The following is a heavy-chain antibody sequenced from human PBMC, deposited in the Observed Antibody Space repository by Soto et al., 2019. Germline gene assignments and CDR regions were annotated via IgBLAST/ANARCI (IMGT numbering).Heavy chain of an antibody. V-gene: IGHV4-34*01. CDR1: CGSFSGYY. CDR3: ARLGSSWSTQY. CDR2: INHSGST. D-gene: IGHD6-13*01. J-gene: IGHJ4*02. Sequence: PSETLSLTCAVYCGSFSGYYWGWIRQPPGKGLEWIGEINHSGSTNYNPSLKSRVTISVDTSKNQFSLKLSSVTAADTAVYYCARLGSSWSTQYWGQGTLVTVSS.